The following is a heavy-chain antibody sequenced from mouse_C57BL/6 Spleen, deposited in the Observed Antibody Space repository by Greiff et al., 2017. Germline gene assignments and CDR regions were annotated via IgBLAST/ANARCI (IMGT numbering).Heavy chain of an antibody. CDR1: GYTFTSYW. J-gene: IGHJ4*01. D-gene: IGHD2-2*01. Sequence: QVQLQQPGAELVMPGASVKLSCKASGYTFTSYWMHWVKQRPGQGLEWIGEIDPSDSYTNYNQKFKGKSTLPVDTSSSPAYMLLRRLTSEASAVYDCSRLGSGLRRWGARDYWGQGTSVTVS. V-gene: IGHV1-69*01. CDR2: IDPSDSYT. CDR3: SRLGSGLRRWGARDY.